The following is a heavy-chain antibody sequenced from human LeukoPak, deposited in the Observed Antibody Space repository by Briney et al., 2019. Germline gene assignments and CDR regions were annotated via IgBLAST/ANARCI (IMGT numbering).Heavy chain of an antibody. J-gene: IGHJ4*02. CDR1: GGTFSSYA. Sequence: VASVKVSCKCSGGTFSSYAISWVRQAPGQGVEWMGGIIPIFGTANYAQKYQGRVTITADEPTRPAYMELSSLRSEDTAVYYCARDGYCSGGSCYSHYWGQGTLVTVSS. CDR3: ARDGYCSGGSCYSHY. V-gene: IGHV1-69*01. D-gene: IGHD2-15*01. CDR2: IIPIFGTA.